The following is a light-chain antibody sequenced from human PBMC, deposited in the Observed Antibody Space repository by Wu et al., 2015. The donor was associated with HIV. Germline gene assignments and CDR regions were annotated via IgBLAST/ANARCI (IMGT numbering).Light chain of an antibody. J-gene: IGKJ4*01. CDR2: AAS. CDR3: QQASSFPLT. V-gene: IGKV1-13*02. Sequence: AIQLTQSPSSLSASVGDRVTITCRTTQGINNALGWYQQKPGKPPKLLIYAASTLQSGVPSRFSGSGSETTFTLTISSLQPEDFATYYCQQASSFPLTFGGGTKVEIK. CDR1: QGINNA.